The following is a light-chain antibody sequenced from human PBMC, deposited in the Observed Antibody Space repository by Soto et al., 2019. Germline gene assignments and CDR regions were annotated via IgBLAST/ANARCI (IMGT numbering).Light chain of an antibody. V-gene: IGKV3-11*01. CDR3: QQRSTWPPFS. Sequence: EIVLTQSPATLSLSLGERATLSCRASQSIGSYLAWYQLKLGQPPRLLIYDASNRATGIPVRFSGSGSGTDFTLTISSLEPEDFAVYYCQQRSTWPPFSFGPGTKVDIK. J-gene: IGKJ3*01. CDR2: DAS. CDR1: QSIGSY.